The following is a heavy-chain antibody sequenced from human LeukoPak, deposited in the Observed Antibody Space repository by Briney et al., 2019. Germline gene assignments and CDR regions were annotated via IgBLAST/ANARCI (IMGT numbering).Heavy chain of an antibody. Sequence: GGSLRLSCAASGFTFSSYGMDWVRQAPGKGLEWVAFIRYDGSKKYYAGSVKGRFTLSRDNLKNTLYLQMNNLRAEDTAVYYCAKDRSGSYSFDYWGQGTLVTVSS. J-gene: IGHJ4*02. D-gene: IGHD1-26*01. CDR2: IRYDGSKK. CDR1: GFTFSSYG. V-gene: IGHV3-30*02. CDR3: AKDRSGSYSFDY.